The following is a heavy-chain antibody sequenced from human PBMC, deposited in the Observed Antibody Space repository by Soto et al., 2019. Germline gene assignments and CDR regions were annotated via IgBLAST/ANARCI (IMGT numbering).Heavy chain of an antibody. CDR1: GYSFTSYW. V-gene: IGHV5-51*01. D-gene: IGHD5-18*01. Sequence: PGESLKISCKGSGYSFTSYWIGWVRQMPGKGLEWMGIIYPGDSDTRYSPSFQGQVTVSADKSISTAYLQWSSLKASDTAMYYCARPQDTAMVAFDYWGQGTLVTVSS. CDR3: ARPQDTAMVAFDY. J-gene: IGHJ4*02. CDR2: IYPGDSDT.